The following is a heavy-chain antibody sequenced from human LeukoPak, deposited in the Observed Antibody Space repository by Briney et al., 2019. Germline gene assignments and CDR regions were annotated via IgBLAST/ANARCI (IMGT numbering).Heavy chain of an antibody. V-gene: IGHV3-7*01. CDR3: TRTGYRSNWYVPN. J-gene: IGHJ4*02. CDR2: IREDGSEK. CDR1: GFTFSAYW. D-gene: IGHD6-13*01. Sequence: GRSLRLSCAGSGFTFSAYWMSWVRQAPGKGLEWVATIREDGSEKYYVDSVKGRFTISRDNAKNSLYLQMNSLRAEDTAVYYCTRTGYRSNWYVPNWGQGTLVTVSS.